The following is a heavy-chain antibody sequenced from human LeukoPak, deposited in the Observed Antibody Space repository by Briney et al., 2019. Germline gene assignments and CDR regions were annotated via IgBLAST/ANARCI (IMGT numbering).Heavy chain of an antibody. CDR1: GGSISSYY. CDR3: AREASTYYDILTGNWFDP. J-gene: IGHJ5*02. Sequence: SETLSLTCTVSGGSISSYYWSWIRQPAGKGLEWIGRIYTSGSTNYNPSLKSRVTMSVDTSKNQFSLKLSSVTAADTAVYYCAREASTYYDILTGNWFDPWGQGTLVTVSS. V-gene: IGHV4-4*07. CDR2: IYTSGST. D-gene: IGHD3-9*01.